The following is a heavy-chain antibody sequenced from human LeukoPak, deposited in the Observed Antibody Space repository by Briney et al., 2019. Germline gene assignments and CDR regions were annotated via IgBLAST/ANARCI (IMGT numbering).Heavy chain of an antibody. Sequence: ASVKVSCKASGYTFTSYAMNWVRQAPGQGLEWMGWINTNTGNPTYAQGFTGRFVFSLDTSASTAYLQISSLKAEDTAVYYCAREAALICTNGVCLTSFDYWGQGTLVTVSS. CDR3: AREAALICTNGVCLTSFDY. J-gene: IGHJ4*02. CDR2: INTNTGNP. D-gene: IGHD2-8*01. CDR1: GYTFTSYA. V-gene: IGHV7-4-1*02.